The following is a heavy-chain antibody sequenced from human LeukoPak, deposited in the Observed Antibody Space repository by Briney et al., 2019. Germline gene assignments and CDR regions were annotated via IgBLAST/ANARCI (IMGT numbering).Heavy chain of an antibody. CDR2: IYYSGST. CDR1: GGSISSYY. V-gene: IGHV4-59*01. J-gene: IGHJ3*02. CDR3: ARVPGIAVAGKAVNAFDI. D-gene: IGHD6-19*01. Sequence: PSETLSLTCTVSGGSISSYYWSWIRQPPGKGLEWIGYIYYSGSTNYNPSLKSRVTISVDTSKNQFSLKLSSVTAADTAVYYCARVPGIAVAGKAVNAFDIWGQGTMVTVSS.